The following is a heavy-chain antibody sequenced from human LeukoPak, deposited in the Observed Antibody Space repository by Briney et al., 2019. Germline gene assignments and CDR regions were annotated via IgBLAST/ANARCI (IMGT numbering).Heavy chain of an antibody. V-gene: IGHV4-59*01. CDR2: TFDSGRA. J-gene: IGHJ4*02. CDR1: GGSISSYY. D-gene: IGHD6-13*01. CDR3: ARDGLQQFGRHYFDY. Sequence: SSETMSLTCTVSGGSISSYYWSWIRQPPGKGLEWIGYTFDSGRADYNPSLRSRVTISMAASLNQFFLDLASVTAADTAVYYCARDGLQQFGRHYFDYWGQGTLVTVSS.